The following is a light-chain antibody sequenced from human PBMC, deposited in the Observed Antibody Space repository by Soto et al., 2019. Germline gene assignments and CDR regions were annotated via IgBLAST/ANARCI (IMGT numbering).Light chain of an antibody. CDR1: NSVFASFNL. V-gene: IGLV2-23*03. CDR2: EGS. Sequence: QLVLTQPASVSGSPGQSITISCTGTNSVFASFNLVSWYQQHPGRAPTLIIYEGSKRPSGVSNRFSGSKSGSTASLTVSGLQAEDEGEYYCSSYAGSSAFVVFGGGTKLTVL. CDR3: SSYAGSSAFVV. J-gene: IGLJ2*01.